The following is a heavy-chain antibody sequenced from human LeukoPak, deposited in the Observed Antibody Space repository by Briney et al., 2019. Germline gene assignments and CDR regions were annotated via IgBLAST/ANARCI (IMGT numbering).Heavy chain of an antibody. J-gene: IGHJ5*02. Sequence: GGSLRLSCAASGFTFDDYAMHWVRQAPGKGLEWVSGMSWNSGSIGYADSVKGRFTISRDNAKNSLYLQMNSLRAEDTALYYCAKDISGIAAAGSWFDPWGQGTLVTVSS. CDR3: AKDISGIAAAGSWFDP. D-gene: IGHD6-13*01. CDR2: MSWNSGSI. V-gene: IGHV3-9*01. CDR1: GFTFDDYA.